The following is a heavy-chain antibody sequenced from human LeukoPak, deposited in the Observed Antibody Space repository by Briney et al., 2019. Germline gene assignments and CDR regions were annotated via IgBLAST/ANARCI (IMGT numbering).Heavy chain of an antibody. Sequence: PGGSLTLSCAASGFSFSNYAMHWVRQPPGKGLEWVSGINWNSGNIAYADSVKGRFTTSRDNANNSLYLQMNTLRPEDTALYYCAKDNAPYDDYVGVYFDYWGQRTLVTVSS. CDR2: INWNSGNI. CDR3: AKDNAPYDDYVGVYFDY. D-gene: IGHD4-17*01. V-gene: IGHV3-9*01. J-gene: IGHJ4*02. CDR1: GFSFSNYA.